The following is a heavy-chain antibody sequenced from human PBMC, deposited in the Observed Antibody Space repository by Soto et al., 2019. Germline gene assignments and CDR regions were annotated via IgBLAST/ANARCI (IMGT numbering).Heavy chain of an antibody. CDR3: AKGYCSSTSCSFDY. J-gene: IGHJ4*02. Sequence: GGSLRLSCAASGFTFTNFAMNWVRQAPGKGLEWVSVTSGTGDTTYNADSVKGRFTISRDNSMNTAFLQMNSLRAEDTALYYCAKGYCSSTSCSFDYWGQGTLVTVSS. V-gene: IGHV3-23*01. CDR2: TSGTGDTT. CDR1: GFTFTNFA. D-gene: IGHD2-2*01.